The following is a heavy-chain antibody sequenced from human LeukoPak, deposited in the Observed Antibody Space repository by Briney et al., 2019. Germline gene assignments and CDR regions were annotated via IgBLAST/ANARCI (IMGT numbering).Heavy chain of an antibody. V-gene: IGHV1-2*02. Sequence: SVKVSCKASGYTFTGYYMHWVRQAPGQGLEWMGWINPNSGGTNYAQKFQGRVTMTRDTSISTAYMELSRLRSDDTAVYYCARDLPVEDYDSSGHFDYWGQGTLVTVSS. CDR3: ARDLPVEDYDSSGHFDY. CDR1: GYTFTGYY. D-gene: IGHD3-22*01. J-gene: IGHJ4*02. CDR2: INPNSGGT.